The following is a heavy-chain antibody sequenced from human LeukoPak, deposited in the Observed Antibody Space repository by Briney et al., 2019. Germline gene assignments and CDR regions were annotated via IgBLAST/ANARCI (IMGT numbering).Heavy chain of an antibody. D-gene: IGHD1-7*01. Sequence: SVKVSCKASGGTFSSYAISWVRQAPGQGLEWMGRIIPILGIANYAQKFQGRVTITADKSTSTAYMELSGLRSEDTAVYYCARVGWNYDNWFDPWGQGTLVTVSS. V-gene: IGHV1-69*04. CDR3: ARVGWNYDNWFDP. CDR2: IIPILGIA. J-gene: IGHJ5*02. CDR1: GGTFSSYA.